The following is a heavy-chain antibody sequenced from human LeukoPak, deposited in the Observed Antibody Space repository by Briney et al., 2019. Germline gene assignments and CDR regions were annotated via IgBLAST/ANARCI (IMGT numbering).Heavy chain of an antibody. CDR2: ISSSRSYI. CDR3: ARGYSYYYNGMDV. Sequence: GVSLRLFCAASGFIFSSYSMNWVRQAPGKGLEWVSSISSSRSYIFYADSVKGRFTMSRDNAKNSLFVQMNSLRAEDTGVYYCARGYSYYYNGMDVWGQGTTVTVS. V-gene: IGHV3-21*01. J-gene: IGHJ6*02. D-gene: IGHD2-15*01. CDR1: GFIFSSYS.